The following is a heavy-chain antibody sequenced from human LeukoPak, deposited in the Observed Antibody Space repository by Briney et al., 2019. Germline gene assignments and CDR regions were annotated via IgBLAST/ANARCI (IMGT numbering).Heavy chain of an antibody. CDR1: GYTLTELS. Sequence: ASVKGSCKVSGYTLTELSMHWVRQAPGKGLEWMGGFDPEDGETIYAQKFQGRVTMTEDTSTDTAYMELSSLRSEDTAVYYCATWGWGRSPRWFDPWGQGTLVTVSS. V-gene: IGHV1-24*01. D-gene: IGHD3-16*01. CDR2: FDPEDGET. CDR3: ATWGWGRSPRWFDP. J-gene: IGHJ5*02.